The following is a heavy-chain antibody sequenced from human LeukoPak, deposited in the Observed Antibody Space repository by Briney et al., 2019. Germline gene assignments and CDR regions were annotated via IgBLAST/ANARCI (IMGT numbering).Heavy chain of an antibody. D-gene: IGHD6-19*01. Sequence: GGSLRLSCAASGFTFSSYAMHWVRQAPGKGLEWVAVISYDGSNKYYADSVKGRFTISRDNSKNTLYLQMNSLRAEDTAVYYCARDYEQWLVCGYFDYWGQGTLVTVSS. CDR1: GFTFSSYA. V-gene: IGHV3-30*04. J-gene: IGHJ4*02. CDR3: ARDYEQWLVCGYFDY. CDR2: ISYDGSNK.